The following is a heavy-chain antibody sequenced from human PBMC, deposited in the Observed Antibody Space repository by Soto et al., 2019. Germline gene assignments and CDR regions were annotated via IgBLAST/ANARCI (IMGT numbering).Heavy chain of an antibody. J-gene: IGHJ4*02. CDR2: IDNIGSQS. CDR3: AKEPEATGRGLDY. CDR1: GFSFRGCA. V-gene: IGHV3-23*05. Sequence: SLRLSCAASGFSFRGCAMAWVRQAPGKGLEWVSTIDNIGSQSFYGDSVKGRFTISRDSSMNILYLDMTNLRADDTAIYYCAKEPEATGRGLDYWGRGTLVTVSS.